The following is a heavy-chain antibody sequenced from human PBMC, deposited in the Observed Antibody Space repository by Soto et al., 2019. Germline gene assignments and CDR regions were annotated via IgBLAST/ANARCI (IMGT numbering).Heavy chain of an antibody. Sequence: PVGSLRLSCAASGFTVSRNYINWGRQAPGKGLEWPSVIYTDDSTYYADAGKGRFTISRHNSKNTLYLQMNSRRAAATAVYYCTSGTSGSSGPLYWGQGTLVTVSS. D-gene: IGHD3-22*01. CDR1: GFTVSRNY. CDR2: IYTDDST. J-gene: IGHJ4*02. V-gene: IGHV3-53*04. CDR3: TSGTSGSSGPLY.